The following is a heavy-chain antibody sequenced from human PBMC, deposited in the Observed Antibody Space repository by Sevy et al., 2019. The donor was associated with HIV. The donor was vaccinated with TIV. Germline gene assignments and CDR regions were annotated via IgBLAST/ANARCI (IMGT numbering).Heavy chain of an antibody. V-gene: IGHV3-53*01. CDR1: GFTVTSNY. CDR3: AREAGSSSFDY. J-gene: IGHJ4*02. D-gene: IGHD6-13*01. CDR2: FYNGDST. Sequence: GGSLRLSCAATGFTVTSNYMSWVRQGPGKGMEWVSGFYNGDSTQYADPVKGRFTISRDKSNNTLYLQMDSLRAEDTAVYYCAREAGSSSFDYWGQGPLVTVSS.